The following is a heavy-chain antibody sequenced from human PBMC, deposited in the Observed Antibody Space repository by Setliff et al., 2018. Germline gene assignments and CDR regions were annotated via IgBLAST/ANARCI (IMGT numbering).Heavy chain of an antibody. CDR3: ARGNMFDGSGRWFDY. CDR1: NGSLTNFY. J-gene: IGHJ4*02. Sequence: SETLSLTCSLSNGSLTNFYWAWIRQTPGKGLEWIGNIYYGGSASYNPSLKSRVTMSVDMSRNQFSLRLNSLTAADTAVYYCARGNMFDGSGRWFDYWGQGTLVTVSS. D-gene: IGHD3-10*01. V-gene: IGHV4-59*01. CDR2: IYYGGSA.